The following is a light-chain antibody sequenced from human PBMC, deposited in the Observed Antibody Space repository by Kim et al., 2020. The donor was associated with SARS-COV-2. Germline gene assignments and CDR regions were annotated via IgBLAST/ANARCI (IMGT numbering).Light chain of an antibody. CDR3: QQSYSTPVT. CDR2: GAS. J-gene: IGKJ2*01. CDR1: ESSSRY. V-gene: IGKV1-39*01. Sequence: SASVGDRVTSTCRASESSSRYLNWYQQKPGKAPNVLIYGASSLQSGVPSKFSGSGSGRDFSLTINSLQPEDFATYYCQQSYSTPVTFGQGTKLEI.